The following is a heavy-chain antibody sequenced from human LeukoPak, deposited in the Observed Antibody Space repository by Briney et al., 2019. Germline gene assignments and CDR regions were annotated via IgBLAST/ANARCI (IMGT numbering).Heavy chain of an antibody. J-gene: IGHJ5*02. CDR1: GYTFTSYD. V-gene: IGHV1-8*01. Sequence: ASVKVSCKASGYTFTSYDINWVRQATGQGLEWMGWMNPNSGNTGYAQKFQGRVTMTRNTSISTAYMELSSLRSEDTAVYYCARGKEIWSYDFWSGYYTNWFDPWGQGTLVTVSS. D-gene: IGHD3-3*01. CDR2: MNPNSGNT. CDR3: ARGKEIWSYDFWSGYYTNWFDP.